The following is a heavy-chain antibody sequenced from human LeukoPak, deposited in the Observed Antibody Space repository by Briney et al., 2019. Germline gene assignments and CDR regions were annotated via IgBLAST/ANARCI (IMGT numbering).Heavy chain of an antibody. J-gene: IGHJ5*02. V-gene: IGHV3-48*01. D-gene: IGHD3-3*01. CDR2: ISSSSNTI. Sequence: GGSLRLSCAASGFTFSSYSTNWVRQAPGKGLEWVSYISSSSNTIYYADSVKGRFTISRDNAKNSLYLQMNSLRAEDTAVYYCARGLYDPLWFDPWGQGTLVTVSS. CDR3: ARGLYDPLWFDP. CDR1: GFTFSSYS.